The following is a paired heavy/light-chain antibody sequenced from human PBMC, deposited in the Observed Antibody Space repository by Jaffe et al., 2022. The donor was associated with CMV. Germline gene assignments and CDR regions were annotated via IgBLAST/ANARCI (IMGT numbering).Heavy chain of an antibody. J-gene: IGHJ4*02. CDR1: GFTFSDYY. CDR3: ARAGYYDFWSGYYTESLSDY. CDR2: ISSSSSYT. Sequence: QVQLVESGGGLVKPGGSLRLSCAASGFTFSDYYMSWIRQAPGKGLEWVSYISSSSSYTNYADSVKGRFTISRDNAKNSLYLQMNSLRAEDTAVYYCARAGYYDFWSGYYTESLSDYWGQGTLVTVSS. V-gene: IGHV3-11*06. D-gene: IGHD3-3*01.
Light chain of an antibody. Sequence: DIQMTQSPSTLSASVGDRVTITCRASQSISSWLAWYQQKPGKAPKLLIYKASSLESGVPSRFSGSGSGTEFTLTISSLQPDDFATYYCQQYNSFTWTFGQGTKVEIK. CDR1: QSISSW. CDR2: KAS. V-gene: IGKV1-5*03. CDR3: QQYNSFTWT. J-gene: IGKJ1*01.